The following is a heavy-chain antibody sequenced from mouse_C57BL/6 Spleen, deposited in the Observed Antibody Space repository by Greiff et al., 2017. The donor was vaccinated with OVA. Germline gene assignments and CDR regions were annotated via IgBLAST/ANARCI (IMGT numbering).Heavy chain of an antibody. CDR3: AGGYYAMDY. V-gene: IGHV1-69*01. CDR2: IDPSDSYT. CDR1: GYTFTSYW. Sequence: QVQLQQSGAELVMPGASVKLSCKASGYTFTSYWMHWVKQRPGQGLEWIGEIDPSDSYTNYNQKFKGKSTLTVDKSSSTAYMQLSSLTSEDSAVYYCAGGYYAMDYWGQGTSVTVSS. J-gene: IGHJ4*01. D-gene: IGHD1-1*02.